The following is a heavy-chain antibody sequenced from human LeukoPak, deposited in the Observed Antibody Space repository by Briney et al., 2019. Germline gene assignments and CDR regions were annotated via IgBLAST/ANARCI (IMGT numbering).Heavy chain of an antibody. CDR1: GGTFTSYA. CDR2: IIPIFGTA. V-gene: IGHV1-69*01. Sequence: SVKVSCKASGGTFTSYAISWVRQAPGQGLEWMGGIIPIFGTANYAQKFQGIVTITADESTSTAYMELSSLRSEDTAVYNCARDLSPGPIDYWGQGTLVTVSS. J-gene: IGHJ4*02. D-gene: IGHD7-27*01. CDR3: ARDLSPGPIDY.